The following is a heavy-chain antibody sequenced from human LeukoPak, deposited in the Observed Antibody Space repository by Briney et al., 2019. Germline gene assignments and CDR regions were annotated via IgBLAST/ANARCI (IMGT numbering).Heavy chain of an antibody. V-gene: IGHV3-21*01. J-gene: IGHJ4*02. D-gene: IGHD3-3*01. CDR1: GFTFSSYG. CDR3: ARVYSDFWSGYLDY. CDR2: ISSSSSYI. Sequence: GGSLRLSCAASGFTFSSYGMNWVRQAPGKGLEWVSSISSSSSYIYYADSVKGRFTISRDNAKNSLYLQMNSLRAEDTAVYYCARVYSDFWSGYLDYWGQGTLVTVSS.